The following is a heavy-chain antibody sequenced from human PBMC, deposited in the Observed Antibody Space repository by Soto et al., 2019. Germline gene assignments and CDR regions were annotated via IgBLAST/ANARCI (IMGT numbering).Heavy chain of an antibody. Sequence: SETLSLTCPVSGGSISSSSYYWGWIRPPPGKGLEWIGSIYYSGSTYYNPSLKSRVTISVDTSKNQFSLKLSSVTAADTAVYYCARQAGEPTYNAFDIWGQGTMVTVSS. D-gene: IGHD3-10*01. CDR1: GGSISSSSYY. J-gene: IGHJ3*02. CDR2: IYYSGST. V-gene: IGHV4-39*01. CDR3: ARQAGEPTYNAFDI.